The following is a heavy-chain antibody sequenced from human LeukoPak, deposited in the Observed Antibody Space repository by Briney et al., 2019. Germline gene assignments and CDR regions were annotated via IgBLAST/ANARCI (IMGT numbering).Heavy chain of an antibody. Sequence: ASVKVSCKASGYTFSDYAIHWVRQAPGQRLEWMGWIDAGNGNTRYSQKFQGRVTITRDTSTSTAYTELRSLRSEDTAMYYCARGSTSDWPLDHWGQETLVTISS. D-gene: IGHD2-2*01. CDR3: ARGSTSDWPLDH. J-gene: IGHJ4*02. CDR1: GYTFSDYA. V-gene: IGHV1-3*01. CDR2: IDAGNGNT.